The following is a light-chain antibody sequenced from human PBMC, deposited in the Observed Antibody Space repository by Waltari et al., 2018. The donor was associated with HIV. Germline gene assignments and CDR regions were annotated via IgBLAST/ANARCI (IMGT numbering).Light chain of an antibody. CDR3: QSYDNGLVV. J-gene: IGLJ7*01. CDR2: GNN. Sequence: QSVLTQPPSVSGAPGQRVTISCTGSSSNIGAHYDVHWSQQVPGAAPKLLIYGNNKRPSVVPDRFSGSKSGTSASLAITGLQVEDEADYYCQSYDNGLVVFGGGSQLTVL. V-gene: IGLV1-40*01. CDR1: SSNIGAHYD.